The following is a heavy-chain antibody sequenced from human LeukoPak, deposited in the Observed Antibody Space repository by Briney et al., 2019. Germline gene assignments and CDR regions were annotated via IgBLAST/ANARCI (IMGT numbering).Heavy chain of an antibody. J-gene: IGHJ4*02. CDR1: GYSFTGYW. V-gene: IGHV5-51*01. Sequence: GESLKISCKGFGYSFTGYWIGWVRQMPGKGLEGMRIIYPGDSDTRYSTSFQGQVTISSDKSISTAYLQLSSLKASDTAMYYCAIGSEGIAASGLDYWGQGTLVTVSS. CDR3: AIGSEGIAASGLDY. CDR2: IYPGDSDT. D-gene: IGHD6-13*01.